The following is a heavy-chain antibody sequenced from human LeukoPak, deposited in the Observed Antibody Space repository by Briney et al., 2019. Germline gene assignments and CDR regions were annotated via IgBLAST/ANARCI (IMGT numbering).Heavy chain of an antibody. Sequence: PSETRSLACTVSGCSISSSSYYWGWIRQPPGKGLEWIGSIYYSGSTYYNPSLKSRVTISVETSKNQFSLKLSSVTAADTAVYYCARVNYYASSGFDYWGQGTLVTVSS. D-gene: IGHD3-22*01. CDR1: GCSISSSSYY. V-gene: IGHV4-39*01. CDR3: ARVNYYASSGFDY. J-gene: IGHJ4*02. CDR2: IYYSGST.